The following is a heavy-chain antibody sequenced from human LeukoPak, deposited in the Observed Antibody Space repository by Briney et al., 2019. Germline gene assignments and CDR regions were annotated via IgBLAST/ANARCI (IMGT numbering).Heavy chain of an antibody. CDR2: INYSGST. Sequence: SETLSLTCTVSSASISTYHWIWIRQPPGKGLEWIGYINYSGSTNYNPSLKSRVTISIDTSKNQFSLKLTSVTAADTAVYYCARGRLWTWDYWGQGALVTVSS. V-gene: IGHV4-59*08. CDR1: SASISTYH. CDR3: ARGRLWTWDY. J-gene: IGHJ4*02. D-gene: IGHD4/OR15-4a*01.